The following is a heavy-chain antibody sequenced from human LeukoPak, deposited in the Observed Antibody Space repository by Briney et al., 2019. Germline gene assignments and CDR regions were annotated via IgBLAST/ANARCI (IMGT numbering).Heavy chain of an antibody. Sequence: SVKVSCKASGGTFSSYAISWVRQAPGQGLEWMGGIIPIFGTANYAQKFQGRVTITTDESTSTAYMELSSLRSEDTAVYYCARALYGGNSPPGYWGQGTLVTVSS. V-gene: IGHV1-69*05. J-gene: IGHJ4*02. D-gene: IGHD4-23*01. CDR2: IIPIFGTA. CDR1: GGTFSSYA. CDR3: ARALYGGNSPPGY.